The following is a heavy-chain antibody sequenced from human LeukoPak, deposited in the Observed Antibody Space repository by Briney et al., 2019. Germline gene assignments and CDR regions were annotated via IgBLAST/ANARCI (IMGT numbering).Heavy chain of an antibody. CDR3: VRAREYSTSWYFDY. CDR2: IFPGDSET. CDR1: GYSFTSYW. V-gene: IGHV5-51*01. Sequence: GESLKISCKGSGYSFTSYWIGWVRQMPGKGLEWMGIIFPGDSETRYSPSFLGQVAISADKSINTAYLELSSLRASDTAKYFCVRAREYSTSWYFDYWGQGALVTVSS. J-gene: IGHJ4*02. D-gene: IGHD2-2*01.